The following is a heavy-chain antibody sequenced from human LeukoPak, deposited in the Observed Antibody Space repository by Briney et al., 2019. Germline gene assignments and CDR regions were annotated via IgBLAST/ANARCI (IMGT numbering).Heavy chain of an antibody. V-gene: IGHV3-30*02. CDR3: AKSAGYSYGPPNFDY. Sequence: GESLRLSCAASGFTFSNYGMYWVRQAPGKGLEWVAFIRYDGSNIYYGDSVKGRFTISRDNSKNTLFLQMNSLGAEDTAVYYCAKSAGYSYGPPNFDYWGQGTLVTVSS. CDR2: IRYDGSNI. D-gene: IGHD5-18*01. CDR1: GFTFSNYG. J-gene: IGHJ4*02.